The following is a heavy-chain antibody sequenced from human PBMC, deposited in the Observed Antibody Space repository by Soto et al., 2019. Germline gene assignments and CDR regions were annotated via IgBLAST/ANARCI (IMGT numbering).Heavy chain of an antibody. D-gene: IGHD3-9*01. V-gene: IGHV4-39*01. J-gene: IGHJ4*02. CDR1: GGSISSSSYY. Sequence: QLQLQESGPGLVKPSETLSLTCTVSGGSISSSSYYWGWIRQPPGKGLEWIGSIYYSGSTYYNPSLKSRVTISVDTSKNQFSLKLSSVTAADTAVYYCARHPYDILTELQYFDYWGQGTLVTVSS. CDR3: ARHPYDILTELQYFDY. CDR2: IYYSGST.